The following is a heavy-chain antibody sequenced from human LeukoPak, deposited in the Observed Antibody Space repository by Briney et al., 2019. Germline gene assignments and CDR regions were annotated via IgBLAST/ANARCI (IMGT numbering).Heavy chain of an antibody. CDR2: ISAYNGNT. CDR3: ARVYAGNFYSNSWYHPFDY. Sequence: ASVKVSCKASGYTFTSYGISWVRQAPGQGLEWMGWISAYNGNTNYAQKLQGRVTMTTDTSTSTAYMELRSLRSDDTAVYYCARVYAGNFYSNSWYHPFDYWGQGTLVTVSS. CDR1: GYTFTSYG. D-gene: IGHD6-13*01. J-gene: IGHJ4*02. V-gene: IGHV1-18*01.